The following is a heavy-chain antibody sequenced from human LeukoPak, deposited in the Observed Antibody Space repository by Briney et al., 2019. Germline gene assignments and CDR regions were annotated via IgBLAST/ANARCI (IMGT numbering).Heavy chain of an antibody. CDR3: AKRMIRGVNHDAFDL. D-gene: IGHD3-10*01. J-gene: IGHJ3*01. CDR1: GFTFSRYA. CDR2: VSGSGGST. V-gene: IGHV3-23*01. Sequence: GGSLRLSCAASGFTFSRYAMSWVRQAPGKGLGVSAVSGSGGSTYYADSVKGLFTISRDNSKNTLYLQMNSLRAEDTAVYYCAKRMIRGVNHDAFDLWGQGTMVTVSS.